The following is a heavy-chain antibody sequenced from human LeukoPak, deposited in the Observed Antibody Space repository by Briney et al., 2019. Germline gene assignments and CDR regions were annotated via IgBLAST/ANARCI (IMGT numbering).Heavy chain of an antibody. V-gene: IGHV3-48*03. CDR3: ARAPRGRGSGGSSRFFDS. J-gene: IGHJ4*02. Sequence: GGSLRLSCAASGFTFTSYEMNWVRQAPGKGLEWVSYISSSGSTTYYADSVKGRFTISRDNTKYSLYLQMNSLRAEDTAVYYCARAPRGRGSGGSSRFFDSWGQGTLVTASS. D-gene: IGHD2-15*01. CDR1: GFTFTSYE. CDR2: ISSSGSTT.